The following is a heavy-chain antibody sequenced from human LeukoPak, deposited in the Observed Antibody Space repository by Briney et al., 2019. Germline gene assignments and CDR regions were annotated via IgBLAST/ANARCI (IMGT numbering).Heavy chain of an antibody. CDR2: ISGSGGST. CDR1: GFTFSSYA. CDR3: AKGYSGLNYYYYGMDV. D-gene: IGHD4-11*01. J-gene: IGHJ6*02. Sequence: PGGSLRLSCAASGFTFSSYAMSWVRQAPGKGLEWVSAISGSGGSTYYADSVKGRFTISRDNSKNTLYPQMNSLRAEDTAVYYCAKGYSGLNYYYYGMDVWGQGTTVTVSS. V-gene: IGHV3-23*01.